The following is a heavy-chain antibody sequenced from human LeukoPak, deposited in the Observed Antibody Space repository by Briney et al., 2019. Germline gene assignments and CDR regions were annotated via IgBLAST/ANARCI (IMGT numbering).Heavy chain of an antibody. CDR3: ARWYYYDSSGYPYYYYGMDV. J-gene: IGHJ6*02. Sequence: GGSLRLSCAASGFTFSSYAMNWVRQAPGKGLEWVSPISSSSSYIYYADSVKGRFTISGDNAKNSLYLQMNSLRAEDTAVYYCARWYYYDSSGYPYYYYGMDVWGQGTTVTVSS. CDR2: ISSSSSYI. D-gene: IGHD3-22*01. CDR1: GFTFSSYA. V-gene: IGHV3-21*01.